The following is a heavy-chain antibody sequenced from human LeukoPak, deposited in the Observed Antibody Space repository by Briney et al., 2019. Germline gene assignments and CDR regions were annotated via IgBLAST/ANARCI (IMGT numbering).Heavy chain of an antibody. CDR1: GYSISSGYY. J-gene: IGHJ6*03. V-gene: IGHV4-38-2*02. Sequence: SETLSLTCTVSGYSISSGYYWGWIRQPPGKGLEWIGSIYHSGSTYYNPSLKGRVTISVDTSKNQFSLKLSSVTAADTAVYYRARGAVTNYYYYYMDVWGKGTTVTVSS. CDR3: ARGAVTNYYYYYMDV. D-gene: IGHD4-11*01. CDR2: IYHSGST.